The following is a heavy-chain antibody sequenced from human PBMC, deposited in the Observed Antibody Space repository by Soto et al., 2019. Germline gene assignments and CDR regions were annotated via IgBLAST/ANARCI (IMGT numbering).Heavy chain of an antibody. CDR3: ARDLGIAAAGYYYYGMDV. V-gene: IGHV3-30-3*01. CDR1: GFTFSSYA. J-gene: IGHJ6*02. Sequence: PGGSLRLPCAASGFTFSSYAMHWVRQAPGKGLEWVAVISYDGSNKYYADSVKGRFTISRDNSKNTLYLQMNSLRAEDTAVYYCARDLGIAAAGYYYYGMDVWGQGTTVTVSS. D-gene: IGHD6-13*01. CDR2: ISYDGSNK.